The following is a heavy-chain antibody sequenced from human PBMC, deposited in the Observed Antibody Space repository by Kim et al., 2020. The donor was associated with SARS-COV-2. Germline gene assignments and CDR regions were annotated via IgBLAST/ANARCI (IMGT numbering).Heavy chain of an antibody. V-gene: IGHV1-18*01. CDR1: GYTFTSYG. J-gene: IGHJ4*02. D-gene: IGHD3-3*01. CDR2: ISAYNGNT. Sequence: ASVKVSCKASGYTFTSYGISWVRQAPGQGLEWMGWISAYNGNTNYAQKLQGRVTMTTDTSTSTAYMELRSLRSDDTAVYYCARTEIFGVALVFFDYWGQGTLVTVSS. CDR3: ARTEIFGVALVFFDY.